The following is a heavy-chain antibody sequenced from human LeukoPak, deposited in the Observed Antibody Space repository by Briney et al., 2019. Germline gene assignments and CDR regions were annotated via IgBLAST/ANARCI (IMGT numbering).Heavy chain of an antibody. J-gene: IGHJ4*02. D-gene: IGHD3-22*01. Sequence: SVKVSCKASGGTFSSYAISWVRQAPGQGLEWMRGIIPIFGTANYAQKFQGRVTITADESTSTAYMELSSLRSEDTAVYYCARSYYDSSVTPTIFDYWGQGTLVTVSS. V-gene: IGHV1-69*13. CDR3: ARSYYDSSVTPTIFDY. CDR1: GGTFSSYA. CDR2: IIPIFGTA.